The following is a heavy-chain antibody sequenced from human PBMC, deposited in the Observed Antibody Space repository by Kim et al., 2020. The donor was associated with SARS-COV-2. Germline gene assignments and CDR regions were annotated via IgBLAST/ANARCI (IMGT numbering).Heavy chain of an antibody. CDR3: ARAVVVVAALDNWFDP. D-gene: IGHD2-15*01. J-gene: IGHJ5*02. CDR1: GYTFTGYY. Sequence: ASVKVSCKASGYTFTGYYMHWVRQAPGQGLEWMGRINPNSGGTNYAQKFQGRVTMTRDTSISTAYMELSRLRSDDTAVYYCARAVVVVAALDNWFDPWGQGTLVTVSS. V-gene: IGHV1-2*06. CDR2: INPNSGGT.